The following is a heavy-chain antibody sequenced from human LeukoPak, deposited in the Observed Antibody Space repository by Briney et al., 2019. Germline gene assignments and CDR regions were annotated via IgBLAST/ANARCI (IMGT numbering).Heavy chain of an antibody. CDR2: IYISGTI. J-gene: IGHJ5*02. Sequence: SETLSLTCTVSGGSISSYYWSWLRQPAGTALEWIGRIYISGTITYNPSLKSRVTMSVDTSKNQFSLKLSSVTAADTAVYYCARDSGTTGEVKFDPWGQGTLVTVSS. D-gene: IGHD3-10*01. CDR1: GGSISSYY. V-gene: IGHV4-4*07. CDR3: ARDSGTTGEVKFDP.